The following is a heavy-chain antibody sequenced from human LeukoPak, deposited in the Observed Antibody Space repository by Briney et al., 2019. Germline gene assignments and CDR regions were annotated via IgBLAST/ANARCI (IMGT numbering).Heavy chain of an antibody. CDR3: VKPPTTVTTRGFDY. D-gene: IGHD4-17*01. CDR2: ICDNGGCT. CDR1: GFIFSSYA. V-gene: IGHV3-23*01. Sequence: GGSLRLSRAASGFIFSSYAMSWVRQAPGKGLQWVSAICDNGGCTYYADSVKGRFTISRDNSKNTLYLQMSGLRAEDTAIYYCVKPPTTVTTRGFDYWGQGTLVTVSP. J-gene: IGHJ4*02.